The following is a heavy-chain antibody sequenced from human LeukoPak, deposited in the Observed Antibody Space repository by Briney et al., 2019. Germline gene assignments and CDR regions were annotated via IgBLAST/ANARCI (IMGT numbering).Heavy chain of an antibody. CDR2: IKQDGSEK. V-gene: IGHV3-7*03. CDR1: GFTFSSYW. CDR3: AKDLTPQPANAWFDP. J-gene: IGHJ5*02. Sequence: GGSLRLSCAASGFTFSSYWMSWVRQAPGKGLEWVANIKQDGSEKYYVDSVKGRFTISRDNAKNSLYLQMNSLRAEDSAVYYCAKDLTPQPANAWFDPWGQGTLVTVSS. D-gene: IGHD2-2*01.